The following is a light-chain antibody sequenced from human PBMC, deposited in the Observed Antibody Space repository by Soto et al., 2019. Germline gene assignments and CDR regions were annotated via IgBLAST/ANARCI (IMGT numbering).Light chain of an antibody. V-gene: IGKV1-5*01. CDR3: QQYNSYSQT. J-gene: IGKJ1*01. Sequence: DIQMTQSPSTRSSSVGDIVTITCRSSQSISSWLAWYQQKPGKAPKLLIYDASSLESGVPSRFSGSGSGTEFTLTISSLQPDHFATYYCQQYNSYSQTFGQGTKVDIK. CDR2: DAS. CDR1: QSISSW.